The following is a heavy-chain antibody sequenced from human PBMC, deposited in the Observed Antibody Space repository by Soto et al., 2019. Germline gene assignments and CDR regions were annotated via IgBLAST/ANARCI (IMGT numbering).Heavy chain of an antibody. J-gene: IGHJ6*02. D-gene: IGHD6-13*01. Sequence: PGASLKISCKGSGYSFTSYWIDWVRQMPGKDLEWMGIIYPGDSDTRYSPSFQGQVTISADKSISTAYLQWSSLKASDTAMYYCARTSAAGKYYYGMDVWGQGTTVTVSS. CDR1: GYSFTSYW. V-gene: IGHV5-51*01. CDR3: ARTSAAGKYYYGMDV. CDR2: IYPGDSDT.